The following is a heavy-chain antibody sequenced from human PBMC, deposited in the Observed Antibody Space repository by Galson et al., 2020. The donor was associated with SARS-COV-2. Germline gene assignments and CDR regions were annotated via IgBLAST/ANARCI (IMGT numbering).Heavy chain of an antibody. Sequence: GGSLRLSCAASGVTFSSYAMSWVRQAPGKGLEWVSATRGRGGSTYYADSVKGRFTISRDNSKNTQYLQMNSLRVEETAVYYRAKDRGNDYGDQLDYWGQGTLVNVSS. J-gene: IGHJ4*02. CDR2: TRGRGGST. V-gene: IGHV3-23*01. CDR3: AKDRGNDYGDQLDY. CDR1: GVTFSSYA. D-gene: IGHD4-17*01.